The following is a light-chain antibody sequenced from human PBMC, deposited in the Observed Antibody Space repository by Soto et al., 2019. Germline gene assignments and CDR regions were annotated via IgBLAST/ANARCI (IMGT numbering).Light chain of an antibody. CDR1: QNINRW. Sequence: DIQMTQSPSTLSAAVGDRVTITCRASQNINRWLPWYQQKPGKAPKLLIYKASTLERGVPSRFRGSGSETEFTLTISSLQPDDFATYYCHQYHSSSTFGGGTTVDIK. V-gene: IGKV1-5*03. CDR3: HQYHSSST. J-gene: IGKJ4*01. CDR2: KAS.